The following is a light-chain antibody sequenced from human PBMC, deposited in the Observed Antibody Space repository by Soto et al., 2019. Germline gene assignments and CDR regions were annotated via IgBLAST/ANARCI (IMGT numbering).Light chain of an antibody. CDR1: QSISSY. V-gene: IGKV1-39*01. J-gene: IGKJ1*01. CDR2: AAS. CDR3: QQSYNAPPT. Sequence: DIQMTQSPSSLPASVGDRVTITCRASQSISSYLNWYQQRPGKAPELLIYAASSLQSGVPSRFSGSGSGTDFTLTISSLQPEDFAAYYCQQSYNAPPTFGQGTKVDIK.